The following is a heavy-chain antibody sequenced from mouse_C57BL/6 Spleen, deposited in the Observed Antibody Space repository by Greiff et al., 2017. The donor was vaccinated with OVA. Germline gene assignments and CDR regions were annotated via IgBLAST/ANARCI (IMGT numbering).Heavy chain of an antibody. CDR1: GYSITSGYY. V-gene: IGHV3-6*01. CDR3: ASYDYGGRFDY. Sequence: EVQLQESGPGLVKPSQSLSLTCSVTGYSITSGYYWNWIRQFPGNKLEWMGYISYDGSNNYNPSLKNRISITRDTSKNQFFLKLNSVTTEDTATYYCASYDYGGRFDYWGQGTTLTVSS. J-gene: IGHJ2*01. D-gene: IGHD2-4*01. CDR2: ISYDGSN.